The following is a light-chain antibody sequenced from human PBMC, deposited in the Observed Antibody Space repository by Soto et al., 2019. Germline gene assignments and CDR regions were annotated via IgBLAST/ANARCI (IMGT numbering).Light chain of an antibody. CDR2: GAS. CDR1: QSVSSSY. CDR3: QQYGSSPRVT. V-gene: IGKV3-20*01. J-gene: IGKJ4*01. Sequence: EIVLTQSPGTLSLSPGERGTLSCRASQSVSSSYLAWYQQKPGQAPRLLIYGASSRATGIPDRFSGSGSGTDVTLTISRLEPEDFAVYYCQQYGSSPRVTFGGGTKVEIK.